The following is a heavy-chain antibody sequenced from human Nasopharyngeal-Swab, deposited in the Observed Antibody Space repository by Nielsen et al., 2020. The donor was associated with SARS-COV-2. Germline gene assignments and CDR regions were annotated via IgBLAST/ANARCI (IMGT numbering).Heavy chain of an antibody. CDR1: GFTFSSYG. Sequence: GGSLRLSCAASGFTFSSYGMLWVRQAPGKGLEWVAFIRYDGSNKYYADSVKGRFTISRDNSKNTLYLQMNSLRAEDTAVYYCAKDGAYDTMIVVVIKGPAFDIWGQGTMVTVSS. J-gene: IGHJ3*02. V-gene: IGHV3-30*02. CDR2: IRYDGSNK. CDR3: AKDGAYDTMIVVVIKGPAFDI. D-gene: IGHD3-22*01.